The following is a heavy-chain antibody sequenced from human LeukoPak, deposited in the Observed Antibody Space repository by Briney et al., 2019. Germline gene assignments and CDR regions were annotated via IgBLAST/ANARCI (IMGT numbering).Heavy chain of an antibody. CDR2: INHSGST. CDR3: ARVGVVVVPAGGFDP. Sequence: SETLSLTCAVYGGSFSGYCWSWIRQPPGKGLEWIGEINHSGSTNYNPSLKSRVTISVDTSKNQFSLKLSSVTAADTAVYYCARVGVVVVPAGGFDPWGQGTLVTVSS. V-gene: IGHV4-34*01. CDR1: GGSFSGYC. J-gene: IGHJ5*02. D-gene: IGHD2-2*01.